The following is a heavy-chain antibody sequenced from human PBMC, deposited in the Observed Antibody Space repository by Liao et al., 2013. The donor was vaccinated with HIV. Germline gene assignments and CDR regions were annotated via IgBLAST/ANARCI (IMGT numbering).Heavy chain of an antibody. CDR2: IYYSGST. Sequence: QVQLQESGPGLVKPSETLSLTCTVSGGSISSSSWSWIRQPPGKGLEWIGYIYYSGSTNYNPSLKSRVTISIDTSKNQFSLKLSSVTAADTAVYYCARDSFSCSSTTCYRYYFDYWAREPWSPSPQ. J-gene: IGHJ4*02. CDR1: GGSISSSS. D-gene: IGHD2-2*01. V-gene: IGHV4-59*01. CDR3: ARDSFSCSSTTCYRYYFDY.